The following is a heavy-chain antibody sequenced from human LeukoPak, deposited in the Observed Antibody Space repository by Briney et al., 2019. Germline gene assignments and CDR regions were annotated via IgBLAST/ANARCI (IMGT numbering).Heavy chain of an antibody. CDR3: ARDVHSGAFDY. Sequence: GGSLRLSFAASGFTFSRHWMNWVRQAPGKGLEWVANIHEDGSDKYYVDSVKGRFTISRDNAKNSLYLQMNSLRAEDTAVYYCARDVHSGAFDYWGQGTLVTVSS. J-gene: IGHJ4*02. V-gene: IGHV3-7*01. D-gene: IGHD6-19*01. CDR1: GFTFSRHW. CDR2: IHEDGSDK.